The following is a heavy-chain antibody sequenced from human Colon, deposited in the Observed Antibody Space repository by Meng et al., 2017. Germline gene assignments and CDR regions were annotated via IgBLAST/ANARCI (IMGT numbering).Heavy chain of an antibody. Sequence: EVQLVESGGGLVEPEGSLRRSCAASGFIFNNYRMNWVRQAPGKGLEWVSVIDYGGISTYYADSVKGRFTISRDNAKNSVSLQMNNLRAEDTAVYYCVREEYDPRDFWGQGTLVTVSS. CDR2: IDYGGIST. CDR1: GFIFNNYR. V-gene: IGHV3-21*01. CDR3: VREEYDPRDF. D-gene: IGHD3-16*01. J-gene: IGHJ4*02.